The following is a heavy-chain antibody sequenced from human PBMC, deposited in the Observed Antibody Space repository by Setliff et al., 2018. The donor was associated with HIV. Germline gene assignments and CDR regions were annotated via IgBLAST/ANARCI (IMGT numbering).Heavy chain of an antibody. D-gene: IGHD3-3*01. CDR2: VSPDGDFT. CDR3: AKPTSGFYPRPYDL. J-gene: IGHJ3*01. Sequence: LRLSCVGTGFAFSTFDMNWVRQTPRKGLEWVAAVSPDGDFTYYPDSLRGRFTVSRDNAKNMLFLQMSNLGADVSAIYYCAKPTSGFYPRPYDLWGHGTKVTVSS. CDR1: GFAFSTFD. V-gene: IGHV3-23*01.